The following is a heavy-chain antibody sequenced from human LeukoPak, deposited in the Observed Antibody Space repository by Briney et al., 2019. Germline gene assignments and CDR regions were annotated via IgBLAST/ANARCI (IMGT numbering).Heavy chain of an antibody. CDR2: IKQDGSEK. CDR1: GFTFTNYW. V-gene: IGHV3-7*01. CDR3: AELGITMIGGV. Sequence: GGSLRLSCAASGFTFTNYWMTWVRQAPGKGLEWVANIKQDGSEKYSVDSVKGRFTISRDNAKNSLYLQMNSLRAEDTAVYYCAELGITMIGGVWGKGTTVTISS. J-gene: IGHJ6*04. D-gene: IGHD3-10*02.